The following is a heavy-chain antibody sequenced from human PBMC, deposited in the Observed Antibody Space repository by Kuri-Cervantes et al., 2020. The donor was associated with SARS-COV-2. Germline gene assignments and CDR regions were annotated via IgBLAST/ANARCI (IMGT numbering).Heavy chain of an antibody. Sequence: ETLSLTCAASGFTFSSYAMSWVRQAPGKGLEWVSAISGSGGSTYYADSVKGRFTISRDNSKNTLYLQMNSLRAEDTAVYYCAKDPYDYQLLSYYFDYWGQGTLVTVSS. CDR1: GFTFSSYA. CDR2: ISGSGGST. V-gene: IGHV3-23*01. CDR3: AKDPYDYQLLSYYFDY. D-gene: IGHD2-2*01. J-gene: IGHJ4*02.